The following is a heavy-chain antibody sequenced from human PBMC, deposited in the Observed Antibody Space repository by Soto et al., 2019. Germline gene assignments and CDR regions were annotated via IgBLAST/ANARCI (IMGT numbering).Heavy chain of an antibody. CDR1: GFIFRSYT. CDR3: VIFGYSYAYSSFDI. J-gene: IGHJ3*02. V-gene: IGHV3-64D*06. Sequence: VGSLRLSCSASGFIFRSYTMYWVRQTPGKGLEYVSAISSNGGSTYDADSVKDRFIISRDNSKNTLYLQTRGLRTEDTAVYYCVIFGYSYAYSSFDIRGQTLIVTV. CDR2: ISSNGGST. D-gene: IGHD3-16*01.